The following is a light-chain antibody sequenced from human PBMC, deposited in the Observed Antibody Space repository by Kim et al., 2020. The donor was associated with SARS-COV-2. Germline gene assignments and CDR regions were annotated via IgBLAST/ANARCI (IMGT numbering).Light chain of an antibody. CDR2: EDN. Sequence: GKTVTLSCTRSSGSIASNDVQWYQQRPGSAPTTVIYEDNQSPAGVPDRFSGSIDSSSNSASLTISGLKTEDEADYYCQSYDSSNQVFGGGTQLTVL. CDR3: QSYDSSNQV. V-gene: IGLV6-57*03. J-gene: IGLJ2*01. CDR1: SGSIASND.